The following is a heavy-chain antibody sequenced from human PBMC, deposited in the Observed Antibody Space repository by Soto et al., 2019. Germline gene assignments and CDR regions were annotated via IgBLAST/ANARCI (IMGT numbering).Heavy chain of an antibody. CDR2: IRNKVNSHTT. CDR3: ARGYCSNGVCYRYIDL. V-gene: IGHV3-72*01. J-gene: IGHJ2*01. Sequence: EVQLVESGGGLVQPGGSLRLSCAASGFTFSDHYMDWVRQAPGKGLEWVGRIRNKVNSHTTEYAASVKGRFTISTDDSKNSLYLQMNCLKTEYTAVYYCARGYCSNGVCYRYIDLGGRGTLVTVPS. D-gene: IGHD2-8*01. CDR1: GFTFSDHY.